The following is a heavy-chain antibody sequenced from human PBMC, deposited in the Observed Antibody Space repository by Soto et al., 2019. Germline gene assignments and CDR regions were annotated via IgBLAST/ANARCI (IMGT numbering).Heavy chain of an antibody. CDR3: ARGGSSSDNGMDV. Sequence: GGSLRLSCAASGFTFNRYTMNWVRQTPGKGLEWVSYISSGSLSIYYADSVKGRFTVSRDNAKNSLFLQMNSLRDEDTAVYYCARGGSSSDNGMDVWGQGTTVTVSS. CDR1: GFTFNRYT. V-gene: IGHV3-48*02. J-gene: IGHJ6*02. CDR2: ISSGSLSI. D-gene: IGHD3-16*01.